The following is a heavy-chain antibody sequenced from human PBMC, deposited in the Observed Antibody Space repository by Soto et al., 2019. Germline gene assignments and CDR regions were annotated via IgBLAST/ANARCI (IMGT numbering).Heavy chain of an antibody. V-gene: IGHV3-23*01. J-gene: IGHJ4*02. Sequence: GGSLRLSCEASGFTFSNYGMTGVRLAPGKGLEWVSTISGSGGRTFYADPVKGRFTISRDNSKNTLYLQMNSLRAEDTAVYYCAKEMIASTLADFFDYWGQGTLVTVSS. D-gene: IGHD2-21*01. CDR1: GFTFSNYG. CDR2: ISGSGGRT. CDR3: AKEMIASTLADFFDY.